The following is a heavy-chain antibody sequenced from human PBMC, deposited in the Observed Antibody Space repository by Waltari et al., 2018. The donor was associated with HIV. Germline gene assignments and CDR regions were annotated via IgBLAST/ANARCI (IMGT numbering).Heavy chain of an antibody. CDR3: ARGSIVLVPAATNYFDY. J-gene: IGHJ4*02. Sequence: QVQLQQWGAGLLKPSETLSLTCAVYGASFSGYYWTWTRQPPGKGLEWVGGINHRGSTNYNPSLKSRVTISVDTSKNQFSLKLSSVTAADTAVYYCARGSIVLVPAATNYFDYWGQGTLVTVSS. V-gene: IGHV4-34*01. D-gene: IGHD2-2*01. CDR1: GASFSGYY. CDR2: INHRGST.